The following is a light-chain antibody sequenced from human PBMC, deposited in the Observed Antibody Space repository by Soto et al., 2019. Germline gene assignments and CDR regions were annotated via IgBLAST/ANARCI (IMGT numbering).Light chain of an antibody. J-gene: IGLJ1*01. CDR3: SSYAGSNNFV. Sequence: QSVLTQPASVSGSPGQSIAISCTGSSSDIGIYKYVSWYQQHPGKVPKLIIYEVTNRPSGVPDRVSASKSGNTASLTVSGLRAEDEADYYCSSYAGSNNFVFGTGTKLTVL. CDR1: SSDIGIYKY. CDR2: EVT. V-gene: IGLV2-8*01.